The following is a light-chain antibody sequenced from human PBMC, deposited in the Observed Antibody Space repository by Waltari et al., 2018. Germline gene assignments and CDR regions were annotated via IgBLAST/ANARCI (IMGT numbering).Light chain of an antibody. CDR3: NSYAGSSSWV. J-gene: IGLJ3*02. CDR1: SSDVGFYNY. Sequence: QSALTQPASVSGSPGQSITISCTGNSSDVGFYNYVSWYQQHPGKAPKLMIYDVSERPSGVSNRFCGAKSGNTASLTISGLQAEDEADYYCNSYAGSSSWVFGGGTKLTVL. CDR2: DVS. V-gene: IGLV2-14*01.